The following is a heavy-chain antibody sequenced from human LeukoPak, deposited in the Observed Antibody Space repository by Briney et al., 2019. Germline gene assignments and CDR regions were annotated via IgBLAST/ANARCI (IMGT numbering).Heavy chain of an antibody. V-gene: IGHV3-74*01. J-gene: IGHJ4*02. CDR2: INSDGSST. CDR1: GSTFSSYW. Sequence: GGSLRLSCAASGSTFSSYWMHWVRQAPGKGLVWVSRINSDGSSTSYADSVKGRFTISRDNAKNTLYLQMNSLRAEDTAVYYCARETLLTGKDYWGQGTLVTVSS. D-gene: IGHD3-9*01. CDR3: ARETLLTGKDY.